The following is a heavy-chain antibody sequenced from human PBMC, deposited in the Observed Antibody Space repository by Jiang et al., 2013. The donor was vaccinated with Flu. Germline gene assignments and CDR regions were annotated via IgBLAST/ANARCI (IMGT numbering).Heavy chain of an antibody. V-gene: IGHV4-59*08. CDR2: VYYTGST. Sequence: GSGLVKPSETLSLTCTVSGGSISSYYWNWIRQPPGQGLEWIGFVYYTGSTNYNPSLKSRVTISVDTSKKQFSLNLSSVTAADTAVYYCARHGGVFDYWGQGNPGHRLL. CDR3: ARHGGVFDY. D-gene: IGHD3-16*01. CDR1: GGSISSYY. J-gene: IGHJ4*02.